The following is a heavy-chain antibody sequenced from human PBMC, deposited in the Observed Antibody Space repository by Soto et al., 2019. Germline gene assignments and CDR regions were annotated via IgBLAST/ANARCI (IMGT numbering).Heavy chain of an antibody. V-gene: IGHV2-5*02. CDR3: AHNRIVASAGTGYFDY. D-gene: IGHD6-13*01. Sequence: QITLKESGPTQVKPTETLTLTCTFSGFALSTYGLAVAWIRQPPGKALEWIALIYWDDDKRYSPSLKSRLDITKETSKNPVVLTMTNVDPVDTATYYCAHNRIVASAGTGYFDYWGQGTLVTVSS. CDR2: IYWDDDK. J-gene: IGHJ4*02. CDR1: GFALSTYGLA.